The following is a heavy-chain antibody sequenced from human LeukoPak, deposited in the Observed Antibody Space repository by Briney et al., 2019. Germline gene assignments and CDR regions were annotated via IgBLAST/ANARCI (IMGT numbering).Heavy chain of an antibody. Sequence: PGGSLRLSCAASGFTFSDYYMAWIRQAPGKGLEWVSYISTITTSGSTIYYADSVKGRFTISRDNAKDSLHLQMNSLRAEDTAVYYCARGNLVTVTDHYYYMDVWGKGTTVTVSS. CDR3: ARGNLVTVTDHYYYMDV. D-gene: IGHD2-21*02. V-gene: IGHV3-11*01. CDR1: GFTFSDYY. J-gene: IGHJ6*03. CDR2: ISTITTSGSTI.